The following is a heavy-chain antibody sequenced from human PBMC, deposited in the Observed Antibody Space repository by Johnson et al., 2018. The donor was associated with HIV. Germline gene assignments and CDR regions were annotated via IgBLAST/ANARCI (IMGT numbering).Heavy chain of an antibody. CDR3: ARESGGSHYVDAFDI. CDR1: GFTFSSYD. V-gene: IGHV3-30*03. J-gene: IGHJ3*02. Sequence: VQLLESGGGVVQPGRSLRLSCAASGFTFSSYDMHWVRQGTGKGLEWVAVISFDGSNKNYADSVKGRFTISRDNSKNTLYLQMNSLRAEDTAVYYCARESGGSHYVDAFDIWGQGTMVTVSS. D-gene: IGHD2-15*01. CDR2: ISFDGSNK.